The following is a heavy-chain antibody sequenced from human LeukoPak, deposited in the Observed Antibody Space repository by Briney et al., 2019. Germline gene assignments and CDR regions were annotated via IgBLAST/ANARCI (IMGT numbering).Heavy chain of an antibody. CDR3: ARDYDFWSGYWDY. J-gene: IGHJ4*02. D-gene: IGHD3-3*01. CDR1: GFTLSSYE. V-gene: IGHV3-48*03. CDR2: ISSSGSTI. Sequence: PGGSLRLSCAASGFTLSSYEMNWVRQAPGKGLEWDSYISSSGSTIYYADSVKGRFTISRDNAKNSLYLLMNSLRAEDTAVYYCARDYDFWSGYWDYWGQGTLVTVSS.